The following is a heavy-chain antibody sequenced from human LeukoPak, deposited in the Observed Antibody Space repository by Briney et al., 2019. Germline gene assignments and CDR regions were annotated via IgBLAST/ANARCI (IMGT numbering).Heavy chain of an antibody. D-gene: IGHD3-16*01. Sequence: PSETLSLTCAVYGGSFSGYYWSWIRQPPGKGLEWIGYIYYSGSTNYNPSLKSRVTISVDTSKNQFSLKLSSVTAADTAVYYCARSLGRGLGYWGQGTLVTVSS. CDR1: GGSFSGYY. CDR3: ARSLGRGLGY. J-gene: IGHJ4*02. V-gene: IGHV4-59*08. CDR2: IYYSGST.